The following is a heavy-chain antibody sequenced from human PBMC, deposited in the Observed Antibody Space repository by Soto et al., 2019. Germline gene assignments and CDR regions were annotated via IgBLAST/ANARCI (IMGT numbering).Heavy chain of an antibody. J-gene: IGHJ6*02. Sequence: QVQLVQSGAEVKKPGASVKVSCKASGYTFTSYGISWVRQAPGQGLEWMGWISAYNGNTNYAQKLQGRVTMTTDTSTSTAYMERRSLRSDDTAVYYCARDGIAAAGPDGWYYYGMDVWGQGTTVTVSS. V-gene: IGHV1-18*01. CDR1: GYTFTSYG. CDR2: ISAYNGNT. D-gene: IGHD6-13*01. CDR3: ARDGIAAAGPDGWYYYGMDV.